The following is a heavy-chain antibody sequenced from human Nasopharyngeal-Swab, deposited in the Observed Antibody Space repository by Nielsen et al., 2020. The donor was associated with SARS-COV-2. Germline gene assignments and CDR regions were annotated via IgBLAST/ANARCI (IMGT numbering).Heavy chain of an antibody. D-gene: IGHD3-22*01. CDR3: ARGAYYDSSTYYDDAFDI. V-gene: IGHV3-33*01. CDR1: GFTFSSYG. CDR2: IWYEENFK. Sequence: GESLKISCAASGFTFSSYGMHWVRQAPGKGLEWVAVIWYEENFKYYADSVKGRFTISRDNSKNTLYLQMNSLRAEDTAVYYCARGAYYDSSTYYDDAFDIWGQGTMVTVSS. J-gene: IGHJ3*02.